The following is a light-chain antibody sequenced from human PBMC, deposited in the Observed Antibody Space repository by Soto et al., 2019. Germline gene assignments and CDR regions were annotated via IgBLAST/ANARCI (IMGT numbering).Light chain of an antibody. CDR2: DVS. Sequence: QSVLTQPPSVSGSPGQSVAISCTGTSSDVGTYNRVSWYQQPPGTAPRLMIYDVSNRPSGVPDRFSGSKSGNTASLTISGLQAVDEADYYCSSYTSTSTYVFGTGTKVT. V-gene: IGLV2-18*02. CDR3: SSYTSTSTYV. CDR1: SSDVGTYNR. J-gene: IGLJ1*01.